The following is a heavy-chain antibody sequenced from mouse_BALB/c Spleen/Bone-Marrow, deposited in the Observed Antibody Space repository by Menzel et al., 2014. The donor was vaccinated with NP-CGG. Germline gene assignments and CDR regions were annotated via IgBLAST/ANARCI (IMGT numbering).Heavy chain of an antibody. CDR3: VRHRYDGYYFDY. CDR1: GFTFXSYI. D-gene: IGHD2-14*01. V-gene: IGHV5-12-2*01. CDR2: ISNGGDNT. J-gene: IGHJ2*01. Sequence: EVQVVESGGGLVQPGGSLKLSCAASGFTFXSYIMSWVRQTPEKRLEWVAYISNGGDNTYYPDTVKGRFIISRDNAKNTLCLQMSSLKSEDTAMYYCVRHRYDGYYFDYWGQGTTLTVSS.